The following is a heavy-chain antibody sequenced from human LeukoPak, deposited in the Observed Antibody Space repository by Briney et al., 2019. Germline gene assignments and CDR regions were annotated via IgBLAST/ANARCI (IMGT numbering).Heavy chain of an antibody. J-gene: IGHJ4*02. CDR2: ISYDGSNK. CDR1: GFTFSSYG. V-gene: IGHV3-30*18. CDR3: AKGSELQIDY. D-gene: IGHD3-10*01. Sequence: GGSLRLSCAASGFTFSSYGMHWVRQAPGKALEWVAVISYDGSNKYYADSVKGRFTISRDNSKNTLYLQMNSLRAEDTAVYYCAKGSELQIDYWGQGTLVTVSS.